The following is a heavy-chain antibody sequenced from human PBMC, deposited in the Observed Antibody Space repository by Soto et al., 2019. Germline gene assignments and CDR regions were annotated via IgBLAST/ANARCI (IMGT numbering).Heavy chain of an antibody. V-gene: IGHV3-23*01. J-gene: IGHJ4*02. CDR3: AKTNKGIVVVYYFDY. CDR1: GFTFSSYA. CDR2: ISGSGGST. Sequence: GGSLRLSCAASGFTFSSYAMSWVRQAPGKGLEWVSAISGSGGSTYYADSVKGRFTISRDNSKNTLYLQMNSLRAEDTAVYYCAKTNKGIVVVYYFDYWGQGTLVTVSS. D-gene: IGHD2-21*01.